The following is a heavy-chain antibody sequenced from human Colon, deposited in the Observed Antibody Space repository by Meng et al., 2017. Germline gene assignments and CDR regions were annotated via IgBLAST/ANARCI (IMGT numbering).Heavy chain of an antibody. D-gene: IGHD1-26*01. CDR1: GYTFIDAY. Sequence: QVQVVQLGGELKKPGASVKLSCKASGYTFIDAYVHWVRQAPGQGLEWMGRIIPKSSEANSAQKFLGRVTLTWDTSISTAYMELSSLRSDDTAIYYCARDGGNYDFDYWGQGTLVTVSS. CDR2: IIPKSSEA. J-gene: IGHJ4*02. CDR3: ARDGGNYDFDY. V-gene: IGHV1-2*06.